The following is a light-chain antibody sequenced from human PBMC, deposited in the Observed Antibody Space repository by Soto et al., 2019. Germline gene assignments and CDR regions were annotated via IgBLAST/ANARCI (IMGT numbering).Light chain of an antibody. V-gene: IGLV1-40*01. Sequence: QSVLTQPPSVSGAPGQRVTISCTGSSSNIGAGYDVHWYQQLPGTAPKLLIYGNSNRPSGVPDRFSGSKSGTSDSLAITGLQAEDEADYYCQSYDSSLRGVFGGGTQLTVL. CDR2: GNS. CDR1: SSNIGAGYD. CDR3: QSYDSSLRGV. J-gene: IGLJ2*01.